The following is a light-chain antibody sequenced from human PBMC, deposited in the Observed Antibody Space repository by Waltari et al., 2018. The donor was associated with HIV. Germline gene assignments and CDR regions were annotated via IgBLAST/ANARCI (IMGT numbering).Light chain of an antibody. V-gene: IGKV6-21*01. CDR3: HQSSSLPFT. CDR1: QHIGTS. Sequence: EIVMTQSPDFQSVTPKEKVTFTCRASQHIGTSLHWYQKKPDQSPQLLIKFASQSVSGVPSRFSGSGSGTEFTLTINGLEPEDGATYYCHQSSSLPFTFGPGTRVEIK. J-gene: IGKJ3*01. CDR2: FAS.